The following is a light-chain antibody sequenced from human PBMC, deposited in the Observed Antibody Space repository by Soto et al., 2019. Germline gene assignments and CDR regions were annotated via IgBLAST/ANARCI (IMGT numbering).Light chain of an antibody. Sequence: QPVLTQPPSASATPGQRVTISCSGTTSNIGSNTVHWYQQLPGTAPKLLIYSNNQRPSGVPDRFSGSKSGTSASLAISGLQSEDEADYYCAAWDDSLNVVVFGGGTQLTVL. J-gene: IGLJ2*01. CDR2: SNN. V-gene: IGLV1-44*01. CDR3: AAWDDSLNVVV. CDR1: TSNIGSNT.